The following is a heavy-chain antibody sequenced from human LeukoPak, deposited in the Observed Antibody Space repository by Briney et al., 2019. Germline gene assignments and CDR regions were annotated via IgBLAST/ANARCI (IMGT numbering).Heavy chain of an antibody. CDR3: ATRTTLLQYFDWLFHPFDY. V-gene: IGHV1-24*01. CDR2: FDPEDGET. Sequence: ASVKVSCKVSGYTLTELSMHWVRQAPGKGLEWMGGFDPEDGETIYAQKFQGRVTMTEDTSTDTAYMELSSLRSEDTAVYYCATRTTLLQYFDWLFHPFDYWGQGTLVTVSS. D-gene: IGHD3-9*01. CDR1: GYTLTELS. J-gene: IGHJ4*02.